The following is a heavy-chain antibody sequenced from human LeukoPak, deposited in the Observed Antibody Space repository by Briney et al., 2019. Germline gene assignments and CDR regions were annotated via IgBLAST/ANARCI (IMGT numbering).Heavy chain of an antibody. CDR3: ARAPGIAVAGTVFSVFYMDV. D-gene: IGHD6-19*01. Sequence: AASVKVSCKASGYTFTSYGISWVRQAPGQGLEWMGWISAYNGNTNYAQKLQGRVTMTTDTSTSTAYMELRRLRSDDTAVYYCARAPGIAVAGTVFSVFYMDVWGKGTTVTVSS. J-gene: IGHJ6*03. CDR2: ISAYNGNT. CDR1: GYTFTSYG. V-gene: IGHV1-18*01.